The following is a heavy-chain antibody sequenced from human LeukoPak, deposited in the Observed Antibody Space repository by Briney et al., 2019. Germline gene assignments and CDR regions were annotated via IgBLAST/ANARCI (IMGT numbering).Heavy chain of an antibody. CDR2: ITPSSGGT. J-gene: IGHJ3*02. Sequence: GASVKVSCKASRYTLTDYYIHWVRQAPGQGLEWMGWITPSSGGTIYAQKFQGRVTMTRDMSISTAYMELSRLRSDDTAVYYCAKVASTTRRHDAFDIWGQGTLVTVSS. CDR1: RYTLTDYY. V-gene: IGHV1-2*02. D-gene: IGHD1-1*01. CDR3: AKVASTTRRHDAFDI.